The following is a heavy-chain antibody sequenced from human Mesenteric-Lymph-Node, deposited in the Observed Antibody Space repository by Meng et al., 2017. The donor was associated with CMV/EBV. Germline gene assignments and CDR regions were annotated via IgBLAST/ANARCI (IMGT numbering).Heavy chain of an antibody. J-gene: IGHJ6*02. CDR1: GGSFSGYY. CDR3: AREGGSEAIFGGGSMDV. V-gene: IGHV4-34*01. CDR2: INQSGVM. Sequence: SETLSLTCSVYGGSFSGYYRSWIRHSPGKGLEWIGEINQSGVMNYNPSLKSRVTISLDTSKNQFSLKLSSVTAADTAVYYCAREGGSEAIFGGGSMDVWGQGTTVTVSS. D-gene: IGHD3-3*01.